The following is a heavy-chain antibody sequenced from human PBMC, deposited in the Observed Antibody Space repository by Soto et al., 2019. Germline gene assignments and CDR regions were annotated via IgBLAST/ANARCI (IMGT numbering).Heavy chain of an antibody. D-gene: IGHD5-18*01. Sequence: GSGKVSCKASGDTFINNDVSWVRQATGQGLEWMGWMNPGSGDTGYAQKFQGRVTMTRDISIATAYMELNSLTSEDTAIYYCARMESFGSLNWFDPWGQGTLVAVPQ. V-gene: IGHV1-8*01. CDR3: ARMESFGSLNWFDP. CDR1: GDTFINND. CDR2: MNPGSGDT. J-gene: IGHJ5*02.